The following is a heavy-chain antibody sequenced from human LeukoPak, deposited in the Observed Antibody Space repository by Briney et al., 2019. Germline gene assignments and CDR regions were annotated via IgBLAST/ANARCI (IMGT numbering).Heavy chain of an antibody. CDR2: IHHSGNT. D-gene: IGHD1-14*01. Sequence: KSSETLSLTCSVSAGSISSSVYYWGWVRQPPGKGLEWIGSIHHSGNTFYNPSLRSRVTISVDTSKSQSSLELTSVTAADTAVYYCARDKLLGPEYNWFDPWGQGTLVTVSS. CDR3: ARDKLLGPEYNWFDP. J-gene: IGHJ5*02. CDR1: AGSISSSVYY. V-gene: IGHV4-39*07.